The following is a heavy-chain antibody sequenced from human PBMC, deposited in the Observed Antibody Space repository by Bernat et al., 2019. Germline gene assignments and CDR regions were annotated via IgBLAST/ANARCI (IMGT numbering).Heavy chain of an antibody. J-gene: IGHJ4*02. CDR2: ISYDGSNK. CDR1: GFTFSSYA. D-gene: IGHD6-13*01. V-gene: IGHV3-30-3*01. CDR3: AAAVGY. Sequence: QVQLVESGGGVVQPGRSLRLSCAASGFTFSSYAMHWVRQAPGKGLEWVAVISYDGSNKYYADSVKGRFTIYRDNSKNTLYLQMNSLRAEDTAVYYCAAAVGYWGQGTLVTVSS.